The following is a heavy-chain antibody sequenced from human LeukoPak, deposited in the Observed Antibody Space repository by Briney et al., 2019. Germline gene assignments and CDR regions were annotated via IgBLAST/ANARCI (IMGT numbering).Heavy chain of an antibody. J-gene: IGHJ6*03. Sequence: ASVKVSCKASGGTFGSYAISWVRQAPGQGLEWMGGIIPIFGTANYAQKFQGRVTITADESTSTAYMELSSLRSEDTAVYYCARDRKVALRLYYYYMDVWGKGTTVTVSS. D-gene: IGHD4-17*01. CDR3: ARDRKVALRLYYYYMDV. CDR2: IIPIFGTA. CDR1: GGTFGSYA. V-gene: IGHV1-69*13.